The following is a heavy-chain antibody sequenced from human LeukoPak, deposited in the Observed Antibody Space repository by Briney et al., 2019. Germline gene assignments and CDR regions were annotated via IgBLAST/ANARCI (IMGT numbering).Heavy chain of an antibody. Sequence: PGGSLRLSCAASGFTFSNYTMSWIRQTPGKGLECVSSITTNSYIHYADSVKGRFTVSRDNAKNSLYLQMNSLRAEDTAVYYCARRAGQTTVLTDYWGQGTLVTVSS. CDR3: ARRAGQTTVLTDY. D-gene: IGHD4-23*01. CDR2: ITTNSYI. J-gene: IGHJ4*02. V-gene: IGHV3-21*01. CDR1: GFTFSNYT.